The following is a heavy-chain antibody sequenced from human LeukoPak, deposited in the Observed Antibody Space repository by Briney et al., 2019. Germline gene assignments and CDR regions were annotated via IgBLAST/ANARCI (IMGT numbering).Heavy chain of an antibody. V-gene: IGHV4-34*01. CDR3: ARRRPIVVVPAALGGRKRPPIHNWFDP. J-gene: IGHJ5*02. CDR2: INHRGST. CDR1: GGSFSGYY. Sequence: SETLSLTCALYGGSFSGYYWSWIRHPPGKGLEWIGEINHRGSTNYNPSLKSRVTTSVDTSKNQFSLKLSSVTAADTAVYYCARRRPIVVVPAALGGRKRPPIHNWFDPWGQGTLVTVSS. D-gene: IGHD2-2*01.